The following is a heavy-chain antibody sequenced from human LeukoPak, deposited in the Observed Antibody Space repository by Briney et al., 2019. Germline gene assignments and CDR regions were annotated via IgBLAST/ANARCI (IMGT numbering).Heavy chain of an antibody. CDR3: ARGGLLGVVVAATNPGIDY. D-gene: IGHD2-15*01. CDR1: GGSISSYY. CDR2: IYYSGST. J-gene: IGHJ4*02. V-gene: IGHV4-59*12. Sequence: PSETLSLTCTVSGGSISSYYWSWIRQPPGKGLEWIGYIYYSGSTNYNPSLKSRVTISVDTSKNQFSLKLSSVTAADTAVYYCARGGLLGVVVAATNPGIDYWGQGTLVTVSS.